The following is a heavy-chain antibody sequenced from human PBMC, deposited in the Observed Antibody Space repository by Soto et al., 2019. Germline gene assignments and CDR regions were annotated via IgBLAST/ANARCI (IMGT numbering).Heavy chain of an antibody. V-gene: IGHV3-48*02. CDR1: GFTFSSYT. CDR2: ISGSSSTI. Sequence: GSLRLSCAASGFTFSSYTMNWVRQAPGKGLEWVSYISGSSSTIYYADSVKGRFTISRDNAKNSLYLQMNSLREEDTAVYYCASYSGSHDWGQGTLVTVSS. D-gene: IGHD1-26*01. CDR3: ASYSGSHD. J-gene: IGHJ4*02.